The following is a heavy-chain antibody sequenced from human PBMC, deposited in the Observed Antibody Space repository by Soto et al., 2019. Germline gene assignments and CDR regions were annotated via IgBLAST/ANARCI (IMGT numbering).Heavy chain of an antibody. Sequence: QLQLQESGPGLVKPSETLSLTCTVSGGSISSSTSYWGWIRQPPGKGLEWIGSINYSGSTSYSPSLKSRVTTSADTSKNQFSLKLSSVAAADTAVYYCSRPVNYYYYYMDVWGKGTMVTVSS. CDR1: GGSISSSTSY. CDR2: INYSGST. J-gene: IGHJ6*03. V-gene: IGHV4-39*01. CDR3: SRPVNYYYYYMDV.